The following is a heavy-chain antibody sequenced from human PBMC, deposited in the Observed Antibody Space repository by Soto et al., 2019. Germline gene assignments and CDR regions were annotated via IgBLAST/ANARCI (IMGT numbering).Heavy chain of an antibody. Sequence: PSETLSLTCTVSGGSISSSSYYWGWIRQPPGKGLEWIGSIYYSGSTYYNPSLKSRVTISVDTSKNQFSLKLSSVTAADTAVYYCARHVTSSGWSPGPNFDYWGQGTLVTVSS. J-gene: IGHJ4*02. CDR3: ARHVTSSGWSPGPNFDY. D-gene: IGHD6-19*01. CDR2: IYYSGST. V-gene: IGHV4-39*01. CDR1: GGSISSSSYY.